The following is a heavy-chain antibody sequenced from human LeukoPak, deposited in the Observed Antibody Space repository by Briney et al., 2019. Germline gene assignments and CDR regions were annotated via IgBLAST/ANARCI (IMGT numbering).Heavy chain of an antibody. CDR3: TREHSSTWSFDY. V-gene: IGHV3-48*02. J-gene: IGHJ4*02. CDR2: ISGASSVT. CDR1: GFTFSAYS. Sequence: PGGSLRLSCAASGFTFSAYSLNWVRQSPGKGLEWISYISGASSVTYYADSVKGRFTISRDNNKNSLYLQMDSLRDEDTAVYYCTREHSSTWSFDYWGQGTLVIVSS. D-gene: IGHD6-13*01.